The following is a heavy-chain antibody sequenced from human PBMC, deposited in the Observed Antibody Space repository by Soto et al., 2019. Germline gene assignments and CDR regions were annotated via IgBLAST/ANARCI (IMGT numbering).Heavy chain of an antibody. CDR3: AREAINSSGYSRYFQH. CDR2: INPSGGST. Sequence: ASVKVSCKASGYTFTHYHVYWVRQAPGRGLEWLGMINPSGGSTTYAQNLQGRVTMTRDTSTNTVYMELGSLRSEDTAVYYCAREAINSSGYSRYFQHWGQGTLVTVSS. D-gene: IGHD3-22*01. CDR1: GYTFTHYH. J-gene: IGHJ1*01. V-gene: IGHV1-46*01.